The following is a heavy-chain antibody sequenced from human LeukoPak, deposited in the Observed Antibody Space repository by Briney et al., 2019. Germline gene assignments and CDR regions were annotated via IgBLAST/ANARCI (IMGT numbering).Heavy chain of an antibody. CDR1: GGTFSSYA. CDR3: ARAIWSGSRILDY. Sequence: ASVKVSCKASGGTFSSYAISWVRQAPGQGLEWMGGIIPIFGTANYAQKFQGRVTITADKSTSTAYMELSSLRSEDTAVYYCARAIWSGSRILDYWGQGTLVTVSS. D-gene: IGHD3-3*01. J-gene: IGHJ4*02. V-gene: IGHV1-69*06. CDR2: IIPIFGTA.